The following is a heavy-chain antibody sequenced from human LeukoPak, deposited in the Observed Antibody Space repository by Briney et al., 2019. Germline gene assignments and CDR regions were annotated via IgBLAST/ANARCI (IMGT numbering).Heavy chain of an antibody. D-gene: IGHD3-10*02. V-gene: IGHV3-23*01. Sequence: GGSLRLSCAASGFTFNNYAMPWVRQAPGKGLEWVSAISNSGGNTHYADSVKGRFTISRDNAKNSLYLQMNSLRAEDTAVYYCAELGITMIGGVWGKGTTVTISS. CDR3: AELGITMIGGV. CDR2: ISNSGGNT. CDR1: GFTFNNYA. J-gene: IGHJ6*04.